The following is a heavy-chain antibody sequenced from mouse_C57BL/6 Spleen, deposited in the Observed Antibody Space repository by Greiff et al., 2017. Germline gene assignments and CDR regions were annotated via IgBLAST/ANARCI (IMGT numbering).Heavy chain of an antibody. CDR3: ARSGGYDAMDY. CDR1: GYTFTDYY. Sequence: VQLKQSGPVLVKPGASVKMSCKASGYTFTDYYMNWVKQSHGKSLEWIGVINPYNGGTSYNQKFKGKATLTVDKSSSTAYMELNSLTSEDSAVYYCARSGGYDAMDYWGQGTSVTVSS. V-gene: IGHV1-19*01. CDR2: INPYNGGT. J-gene: IGHJ4*01. D-gene: IGHD4-1*01.